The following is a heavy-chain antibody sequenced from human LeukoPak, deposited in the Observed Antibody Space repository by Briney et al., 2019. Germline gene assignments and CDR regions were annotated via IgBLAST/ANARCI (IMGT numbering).Heavy chain of an antibody. J-gene: IGHJ4*02. D-gene: IGHD6-6*01. CDR3: ARDRSRVLNTEAARVYFDY. CDR2: IYYSGST. V-gene: IGHV4-39*07. Sequence: PSETLSLTCTVSGGSISSSSYYWGWIRQPPGKGLEWIGSIYYSGSTYYNPSLKSRVTISVDTSKNQFSLKLSSVTAADTAVYYCARDRSRVLNTEAARVYFDYWGQGTLVTVSS. CDR1: GGSISSSSYY.